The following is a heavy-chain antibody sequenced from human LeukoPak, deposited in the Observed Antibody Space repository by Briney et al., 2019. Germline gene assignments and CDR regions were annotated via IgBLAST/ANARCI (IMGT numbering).Heavy chain of an antibody. CDR2: INHSGST. Sequence: SETLSLTCAVYGGSFSGYYWSWIRQPPGKGLEWIGEINHSGSTNYNPSLKSRVTISVDTSKNQFSLKLSSVTAADTAVYYCARLTGGWFDPRGQGTLVTVSS. CDR3: ARLTGGWFDP. D-gene: IGHD7-27*01. J-gene: IGHJ5*02. CDR1: GGSFSGYY. V-gene: IGHV4-34*01.